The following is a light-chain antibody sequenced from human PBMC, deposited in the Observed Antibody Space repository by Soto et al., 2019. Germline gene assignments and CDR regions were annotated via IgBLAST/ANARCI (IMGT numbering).Light chain of an antibody. CDR2: GAS. CDR1: QSVSSY. CDR3: QQYNNWPRT. V-gene: IGKV3-15*01. Sequence: EIVLPQSPGTLSLSPGARAPLSCRASQSVSSYLAWYQQKPGQAPRLLIYGASTRATGIPARFSGSGSGTEFTLTISSLQSEDFAVYYCQQYNNWPRTFGQGTKVDIK. J-gene: IGKJ1*01.